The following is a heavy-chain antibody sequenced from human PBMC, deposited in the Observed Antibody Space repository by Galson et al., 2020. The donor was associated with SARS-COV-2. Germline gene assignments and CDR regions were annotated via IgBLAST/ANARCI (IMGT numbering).Heavy chain of an antibody. CDR1: GFTFSSYG. D-gene: IGHD4-4*01. V-gene: IGHV3-33*01. J-gene: IGHJ3*02. CDR3: ARETNDYSNYGLGAFDI. CDR2: IWYDESNK. Sequence: GGSLRLSCAASGFTFSSYGMHWVRQAPGKGLEWVAVIWYDESNKYYADSVKGRFTISRDNSKNTLYLQMNSLRAEDTAVYYCARETNDYSNYGLGAFDIWGQGTMVTVSS.